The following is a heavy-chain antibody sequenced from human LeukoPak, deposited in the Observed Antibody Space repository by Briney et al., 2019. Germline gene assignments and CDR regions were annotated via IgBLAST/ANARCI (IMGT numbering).Heavy chain of an antibody. CDR3: ARGSSLHCSGNDCFINYFYYYMDV. D-gene: IGHD2-15*01. CDR2: ITRSSSRI. CDR1: GFTFSSYS. Sequence: PGGSLRLSCAASGFTFSSYSMNWVRQAPGKGLEWVSYITRSSSRIYYADSVKGRFTISRDNAKNSVYLQMNSLRAEDTAVYYCARGSSLHCSGNDCFINYFYYYMDVWGTGTTVTVSS. J-gene: IGHJ6*03. V-gene: IGHV3-48*04.